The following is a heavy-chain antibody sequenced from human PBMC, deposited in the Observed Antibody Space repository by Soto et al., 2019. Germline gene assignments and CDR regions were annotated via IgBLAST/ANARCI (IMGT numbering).Heavy chain of an antibody. Sequence: EVQLVESGGGLVQPGGSLILSCAASGFKFGDYNMNWVRQAPGKGLEWVSYISGSSSTIYYTDSVKGRFTISRDNARNSLYLQMDSLRDEDTAVYYCARDTNKGDYWGQGTLVTVSS. CDR2: ISGSSSTI. CDR3: ARDTNKGDY. CDR1: GFKFGDYN. V-gene: IGHV3-48*02. D-gene: IGHD2-2*01. J-gene: IGHJ4*02.